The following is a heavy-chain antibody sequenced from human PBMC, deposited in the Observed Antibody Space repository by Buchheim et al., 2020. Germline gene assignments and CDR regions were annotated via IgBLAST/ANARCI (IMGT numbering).Heavy chain of an antibody. CDR3: VRHYYGLGTHTKYNWLDT. Sequence: QVQLQQWGTGLWKPSETLSLTCAVSGGSLSGYYWTWIRQPPGKGLEWIGHINHSGTTNYRPSLKSRITMSVDTSNTQFFLQLSSVTAADTAIYYCVRHYYGLGTHTKYNWLDTWGQGTL. D-gene: IGHD3-10*01. CDR1: GGSLSGYY. J-gene: IGHJ4*02. CDR2: INHSGTT. V-gene: IGHV4-34*02.